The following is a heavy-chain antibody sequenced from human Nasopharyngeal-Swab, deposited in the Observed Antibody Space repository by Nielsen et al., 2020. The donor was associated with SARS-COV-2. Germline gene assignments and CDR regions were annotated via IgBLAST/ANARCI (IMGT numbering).Heavy chain of an antibody. CDR3: ARASGYDFGYYYGMDV. CDR1: GFTFSSYS. D-gene: IGHD5-12*01. Sequence: GGSLRLSCAASGFTFSSYSMNWVRQAPGKGLEWVSSISSSSSYIYYADSVKGRFTISRDNAKNSLYLQMNSLRAEDTAMYYCARASGYDFGYYYGMDVWGQGTTVTVSS. V-gene: IGHV3-21*01. CDR2: ISSSSSYI. J-gene: IGHJ6*02.